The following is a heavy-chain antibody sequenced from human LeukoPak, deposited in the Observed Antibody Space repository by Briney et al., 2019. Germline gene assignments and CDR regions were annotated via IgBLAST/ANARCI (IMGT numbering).Heavy chain of an antibody. Sequence: KLLETLSLTCTVSGYSISSGYYWGWIRQPPGKGLEWIGSIYHSGSTYYNPSLKSRVTISVDTSKNQFSLKLSSVTAADTAVYYCARGGRGYSYGQDYWGQGTLVTVSS. J-gene: IGHJ4*02. CDR3: ARGGRGYSYGQDY. CDR2: IYHSGST. D-gene: IGHD5-18*01. CDR1: GYSISSGYY. V-gene: IGHV4-38-2*02.